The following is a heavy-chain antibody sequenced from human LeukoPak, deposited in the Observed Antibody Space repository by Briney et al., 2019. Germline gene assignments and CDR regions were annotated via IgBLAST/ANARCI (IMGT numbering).Heavy chain of an antibody. CDR3: ARSPRGGPPLPYWYFDL. CDR1: GFTFSSYA. Sequence: PGGSLRLSCAASGFTFSSYAMHWVRQAPGKGLEWVAVISYDGSNKYYADSVKGRFTISRDNSKNTLYLQMNSLRAEDTAVYYCARSPRGGPPLPYWYFDLWGRGTLVTVSS. J-gene: IGHJ2*01. CDR2: ISYDGSNK. D-gene: IGHD2-21*01. V-gene: IGHV3-30-3*01.